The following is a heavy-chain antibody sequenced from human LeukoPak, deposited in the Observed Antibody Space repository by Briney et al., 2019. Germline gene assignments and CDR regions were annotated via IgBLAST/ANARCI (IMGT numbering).Heavy chain of an antibody. V-gene: IGHV4-61*02. D-gene: IGHD2/OR15-2a*01. CDR2: IYTSGRT. CDR1: GDSISSGSYY. Sequence: SETLSLTCTVSGDSISSGSYYWGWIRQPAGKGLEWLGRIYTSGRTNYNPSLKSRVTISADTSKNQFSLNLSSVTAADTAMYYCATGAVTSTSLDYWGQGTLVTVSS. J-gene: IGHJ4*02. CDR3: ATGAVTSTSLDY.